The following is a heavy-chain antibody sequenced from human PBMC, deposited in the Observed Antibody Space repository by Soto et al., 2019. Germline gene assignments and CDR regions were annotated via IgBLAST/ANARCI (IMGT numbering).Heavy chain of an antibody. D-gene: IGHD2-8*02. V-gene: IGHV3-23*01. J-gene: IGHJ6*02. CDR2: ISGSGGSI. CDR1: GFIFRNYA. Sequence: EVQLLESGGDLVHPGGSLRLSCAASGFIFRNYAMNWVRQAPGKGLEWVSGISGSGGSIYYVDSVKGRFTISRDSSKNTLYLRMNSLRVEDTAIYYCAKAHCTGANCIAYYYNGMDVWGQGTTVTVSS. CDR3: AKAHCTGANCIAYYYNGMDV.